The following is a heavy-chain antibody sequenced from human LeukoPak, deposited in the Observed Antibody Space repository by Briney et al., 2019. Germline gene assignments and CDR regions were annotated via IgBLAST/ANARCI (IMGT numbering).Heavy chain of an antibody. Sequence: SETLSLTCTVSGGSISSYYWSWIRQPPGKGLEWIGYIYYSGSTNYNSSLKSRVTMSLDTSKSQFSLRLSSVTAADTAVYFCARHPFATPFDYWGPGTLVTVAS. J-gene: IGHJ4*02. CDR1: GGSISSYY. D-gene: IGHD2-15*01. V-gene: IGHV4-59*08. CDR3: ARHPFATPFDY. CDR2: IYYSGST.